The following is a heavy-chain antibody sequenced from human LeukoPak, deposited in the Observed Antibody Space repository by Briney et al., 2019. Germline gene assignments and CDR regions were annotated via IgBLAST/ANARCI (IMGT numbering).Heavy chain of an antibody. CDR3: ARSPTVTTRVVDS. Sequence: GGSLSLSCAAPGFTFSNYWMSWVRQAPGKGLEWVAKIKEDGSEKYYVDSVKGRFTISRDNARNSLYLQMNSVRAEDTAVYYSARSPTVTTRVVDSWGQGTLVTVSS. V-gene: IGHV3-7*01. CDR1: GFTFSNYW. J-gene: IGHJ4*02. CDR2: IKEDGSEK. D-gene: IGHD4-17*01.